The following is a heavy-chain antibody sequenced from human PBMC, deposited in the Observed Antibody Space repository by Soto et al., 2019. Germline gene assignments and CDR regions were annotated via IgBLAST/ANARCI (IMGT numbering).Heavy chain of an antibody. CDR2: IQNSGST. V-gene: IGHV4-59*01. CDR3: ARDLGCSGGSCFYDVFDI. CDR1: GGSISSYY. J-gene: IGHJ3*02. D-gene: IGHD2-15*01. Sequence: SETLSLTCTVSGGSISSYYWSWIRQPPGKGLEWIGYIQNSGSTNYNPSLKSRVTISIDTSKNQFSLRVSSVTAADTAVYYCARDLGCSGGSCFYDVFDIWGQGTRVTVSS.